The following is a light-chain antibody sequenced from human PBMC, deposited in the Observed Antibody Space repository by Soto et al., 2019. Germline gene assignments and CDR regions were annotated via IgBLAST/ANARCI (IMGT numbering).Light chain of an antibody. V-gene: IGLV2-14*01. Sequence: QSALTQPASGSGSPGQSITISCTGTSNDIGANDYVSWYQHHPGHAPKILIYEAANRPSGVSHRFSGSKSGNTASLTISGLQAEDEADYCCTSYTSTSTLVFGGGTKLTVL. CDR3: TSYTSTSTLV. J-gene: IGLJ2*01. CDR1: SNDIGANDY. CDR2: EAA.